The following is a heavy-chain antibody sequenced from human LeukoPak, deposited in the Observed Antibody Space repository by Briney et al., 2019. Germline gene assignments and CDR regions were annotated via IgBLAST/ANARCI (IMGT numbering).Heavy chain of an antibody. D-gene: IGHD3-10*01. Sequence: PGGSLRLSCAASGFTFSSSAMSWVRQAPGKGLEWVSNISGSGSGGSTYYADSVKGRFTISRDNSKNTLYLQMNSLRAEDTAVYYCAKGDGYGSGDEYYYYYYMDVWGKGTTVTVSS. V-gene: IGHV3-23*01. CDR2: ISGSGSGGST. CDR3: AKGDGYGSGDEYYYYYYMDV. CDR1: GFTFSSSA. J-gene: IGHJ6*03.